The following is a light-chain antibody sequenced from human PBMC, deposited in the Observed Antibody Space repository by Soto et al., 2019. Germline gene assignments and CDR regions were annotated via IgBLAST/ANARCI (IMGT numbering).Light chain of an antibody. CDR3: QQYDNLPLT. Sequence: DLQMTQSPSSLSASVGDRVTITCQASQDISNYLNWYQQKPGKAPKLLIYDASNLETGVPSRFSGSGSGTEFTFTISSLQPEDIATYYCQQYDNLPLTFGGGTKGDIK. CDR2: DAS. CDR1: QDISNY. V-gene: IGKV1-33*01. J-gene: IGKJ4*01.